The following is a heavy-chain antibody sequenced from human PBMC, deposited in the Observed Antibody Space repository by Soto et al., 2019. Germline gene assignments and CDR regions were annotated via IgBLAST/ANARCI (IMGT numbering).Heavy chain of an antibody. CDR3: ARDEGGLHGGYVGWYFDL. V-gene: IGHV1-18*01. CDR1: GYTFTSYG. D-gene: IGHD5-12*01. CDR2: ISAYNGNT. Sequence: QVQLVQSGAEVKKPGASVKVSCKASGYTFTSYGISWVRQAPGQGLEWMGWISAYNGNTNYAQKLQGRVTMTTDTSTSTAYMELRSLRADATAVYYCARDEGGLHGGYVGWYFDLWGRGTLVTVSS. J-gene: IGHJ2*01.